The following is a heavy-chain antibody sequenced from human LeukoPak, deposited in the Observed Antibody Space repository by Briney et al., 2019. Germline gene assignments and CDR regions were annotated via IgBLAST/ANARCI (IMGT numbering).Heavy chain of an antibody. CDR1: GFTFSSYE. V-gene: IGHV3-33*08. CDR3: ARERDSSGYSSGAFDI. CDR2: IWYDGSNK. Sequence: GGSLRLSCAASGFTFSSYEMNWVRQAPGKGLEWVAVIWYDGSNKYYADSVKGRFTISRDNSKNTLYLQMNSLRAEDTAVYYCARERDSSGYSSGAFDIWGQGTMVTVSS. D-gene: IGHD3-22*01. J-gene: IGHJ3*02.